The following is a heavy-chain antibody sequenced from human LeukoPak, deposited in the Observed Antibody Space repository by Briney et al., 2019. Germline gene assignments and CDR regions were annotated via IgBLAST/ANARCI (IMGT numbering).Heavy chain of an antibody. J-gene: IGHJ4*02. CDR1: GGSISNYY. V-gene: IGHV4-59*01. D-gene: IGHD1-26*01. Sequence: PSETLSLTCTVSGGSISNYYWSWLRQPPGKGLEWIGYSHYNGSPNYNPSLKSRVTISLGTSKNHFSLKLSSVTAADTAVYYCARGLYSGSYYDYWGQGTLVTVSS. CDR2: SHYNGSP. CDR3: ARGLYSGSYYDY.